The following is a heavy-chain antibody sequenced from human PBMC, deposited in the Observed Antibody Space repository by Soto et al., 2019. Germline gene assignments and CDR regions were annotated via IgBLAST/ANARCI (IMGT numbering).Heavy chain of an antibody. J-gene: IGHJ6*02. D-gene: IGHD3-3*01. CDR3: ARERGITILGHGLGGRFDGMRV. Sequence: GGSLRLSCAASGFTFSSYAMSWVRQAPGKGLEWVSAISGSGGSTYYADSVKGRFTISRDNSKNTLYLQMNSLRAEDTAVYYCARERGITILGHGLGGRFDGMRVWGQGTTVTVSS. V-gene: IGHV3-23*01. CDR2: ISGSGGST. CDR1: GFTFSSYA.